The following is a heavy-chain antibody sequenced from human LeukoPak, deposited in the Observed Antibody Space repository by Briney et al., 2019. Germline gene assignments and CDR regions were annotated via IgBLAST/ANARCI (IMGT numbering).Heavy chain of an antibody. D-gene: IGHD4-17*01. CDR2: IIPIFGTA. CDR3: ARTPGSPTDYGDTYYYYYMDV. V-gene: IGHV1-69*01. J-gene: IGHJ6*03. Sequence: SVKVSCKASGGTFSSYAISWVRQAPGQGLEWMGGIIPIFGTANYAQKFQGRVTITADESTSTAYMELSSLRSEDTAVYYCARTPGSPTDYGDTYYYYYMDVWGKGTTVTISS. CDR1: GGTFSSYA.